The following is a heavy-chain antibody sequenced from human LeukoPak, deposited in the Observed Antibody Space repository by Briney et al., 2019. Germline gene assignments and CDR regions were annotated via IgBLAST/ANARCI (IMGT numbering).Heavy chain of an antibody. CDR3: ARVETGTRNFDY. V-gene: IGHV4-31*03. Sequence: SQTLSLTCTVSGGSISSGGYYWSLIRQHPGKVLEWIGYIYYSGSTYYNPSLRSRVTISVDTSKNQFSLKLSSVTAADTAVYYCARVETGTRNFDYWGQGTLVTVSS. J-gene: IGHJ4*02. D-gene: IGHD1-7*01. CDR1: GGSISSGGYY. CDR2: IYYSGST.